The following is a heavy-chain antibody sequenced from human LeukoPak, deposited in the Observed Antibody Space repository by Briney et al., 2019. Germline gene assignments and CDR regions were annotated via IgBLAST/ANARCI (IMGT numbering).Heavy chain of an antibody. CDR3: ARTTYNNYYDSGWFDP. CDR1: GGSISSSSYY. V-gene: IGHV4-39*01. Sequence: SETLSLTXTVSGGSISSSSYYWGWIRQPPGKGLGWIGSIYYSGSTYYNPSLKSRVTISVDTSKNQFSLKLSSVTAADTAVYYCARTTYNNYYDSGWFDPWGQGTLVTVSS. D-gene: IGHD3-22*01. J-gene: IGHJ5*02. CDR2: IYYSGST.